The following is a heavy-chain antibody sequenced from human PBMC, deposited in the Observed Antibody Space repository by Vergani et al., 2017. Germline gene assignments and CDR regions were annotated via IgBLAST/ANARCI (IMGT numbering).Heavy chain of an antibody. Sequence: EVHLEESGGGLVQPGGSLRLSCAASGFTFGDYYMAWIRLAPGKGLDWVASIKRDGSETFYVDSVKGRFTISRDNAKTTLYLQMNSLRDEDRGVYYCARISGGSAAYLHYWGQGTLVTVAS. CDR1: GFTFGDYY. V-gene: IGHV3-7*01. D-gene: IGHD2-15*01. J-gene: IGHJ1*01. CDR3: ARISGGSAAYLHY. CDR2: IKRDGSET.